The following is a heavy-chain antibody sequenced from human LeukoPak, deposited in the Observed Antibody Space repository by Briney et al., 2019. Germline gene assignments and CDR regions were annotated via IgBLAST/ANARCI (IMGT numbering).Heavy chain of an antibody. CDR1: GFALSSHW. V-gene: IGHV3-7*03. CDR2: VNRDGSET. J-gene: IGHJ3*02. D-gene: IGHD6-19*01. Sequence: GGSLRLSCAASGFALSSHWMTWVRQVPGRGPEWVANVNRDGSETYYLDSVKGRFTISKDNAKNSLYLQMNSLRAEDTAVYYCAKVPFYSSGWFDAFDIWGQGTMVTVSS. CDR3: AKVPFYSSGWFDAFDI.